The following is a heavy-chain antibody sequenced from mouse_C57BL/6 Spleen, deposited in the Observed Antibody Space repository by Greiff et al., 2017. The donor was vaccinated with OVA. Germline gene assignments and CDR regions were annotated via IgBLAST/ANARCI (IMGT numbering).Heavy chain of an antibody. CDR1: GYTFTSYD. Sequence: VKLMESGPELVKPGASVKLSCKASGYTFTSYDINWVKQRPGQGLEWIGWIDPRDGSTKYNEKFKGKATLTVATSSSTAYMELHILTSEDAAVYFCAYDGYYVCAMDYWGQGTSVTVSS. CDR3: AYDGYYVCAMDY. D-gene: IGHD2-3*01. CDR2: IDPRDGST. J-gene: IGHJ4*01. V-gene: IGHV1-85*01.